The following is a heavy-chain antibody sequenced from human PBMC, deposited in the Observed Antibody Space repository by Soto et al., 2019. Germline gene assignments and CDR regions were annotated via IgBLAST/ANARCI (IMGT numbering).Heavy chain of an antibody. CDR1: GGTFSSYT. D-gene: IGHD3-22*01. CDR3: ARAPSYYYDSSGYFDY. J-gene: IGHJ4*02. V-gene: IGHV1-69*02. Sequence: SVKVSCKASGGTFSSYTISWVRQAPGQGLEWMGRIIPILGIANYAQKFQGRVTITADKSTSTAYMELSSLRSEDTAVYYCARAPSYYYDSSGYFDYWGQGTLVTVSS. CDR2: IIPILGIA.